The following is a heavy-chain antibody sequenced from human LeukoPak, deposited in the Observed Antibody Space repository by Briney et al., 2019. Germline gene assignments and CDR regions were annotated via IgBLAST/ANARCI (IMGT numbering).Heavy chain of an antibody. Sequence: AGGSLRLSCAASGFTFRSYWMSWVRQAPGKGLEWVANIKQDGSEKYYVDSVKGRFTISRDNAKNSLYLQMNSLRAEDTAVYYCASDRDYYGSSGYLFAYWGQGTLVTVSS. CDR3: ASDRDYYGSSGYLFAY. V-gene: IGHV3-7*01. J-gene: IGHJ4*02. CDR1: GFTFRSYW. D-gene: IGHD3-22*01. CDR2: IKQDGSEK.